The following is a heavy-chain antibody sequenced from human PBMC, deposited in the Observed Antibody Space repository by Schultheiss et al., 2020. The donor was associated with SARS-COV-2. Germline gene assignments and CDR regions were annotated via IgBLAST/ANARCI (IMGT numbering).Heavy chain of an antibody. CDR1: GFTFSSYS. J-gene: IGHJ4*02. D-gene: IGHD5-12*01. CDR3: ARGSGGGYEFDY. Sequence: GGSLRLSCAASGFTFSSYSMNWVRQAPGKGLEWVSSISSSADTIYYADSVKGRFTISRDNAKNSLFLQMDSLTAEDTAVYYCARGSGGGYEFDYWGQGTLVTVSS. CDR2: ISSSADTI. V-gene: IGHV3-48*04.